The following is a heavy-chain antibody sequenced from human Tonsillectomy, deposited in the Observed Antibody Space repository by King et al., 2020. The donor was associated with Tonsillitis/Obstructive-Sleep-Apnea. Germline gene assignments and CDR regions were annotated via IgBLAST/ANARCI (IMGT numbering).Heavy chain of an antibody. CDR1: GFTFRSYA. D-gene: IGHD1-7*01. V-gene: IGHV3-30*04. Sequence: VQLVESGGGVVQPGRSLRLSCAASGFTFRSYAMHWVRQAPGKGLEWVSFISFNGGDKNYADPVKGRFTISRDNSKNTLYLQMNSLRAEDTAVYYCATEGAGTQALHDFDFWGLGTMVTVSS. CDR2: ISFNGGDK. J-gene: IGHJ3*01. CDR3: ATEGAGTQALHDFDF.